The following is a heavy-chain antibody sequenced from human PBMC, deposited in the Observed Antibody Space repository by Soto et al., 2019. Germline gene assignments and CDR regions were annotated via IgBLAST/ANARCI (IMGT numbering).Heavy chain of an antibody. CDR3: AGPSGTSFDF. CDR1: GGSISSYY. D-gene: IGHD1-1*01. Sequence: QVQLQESGPGLVKPSETLSLTCTVSGGSISSYYWSWIRQPPGKGLEWIGYIYYSGSTNYNPSLKSRVTTAADTAKNQFSLDGSSVTVAETAVYYCAGPSGTSFDFRGPETLVTVSS. V-gene: IGHV4-59*12. CDR2: IYYSGST. J-gene: IGHJ4*01.